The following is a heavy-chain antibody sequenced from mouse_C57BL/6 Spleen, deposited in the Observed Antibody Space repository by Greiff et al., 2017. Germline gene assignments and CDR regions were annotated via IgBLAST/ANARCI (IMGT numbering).Heavy chain of an antibody. CDR1: GYNFTSYW. Sequence: QVQLQQPGAELVRPGSSVKLSCKASGYNFTSYWMHWVKQRPIQGLEWIGNIDPSDSETHYNQQFKDKATLTVDKSSSTAYMQLSSLTSEDSAAFDCARDYYDYSYAMDYWGQGTSVTVSS. J-gene: IGHJ4*01. CDR2: IDPSDSET. V-gene: IGHV1-52*01. CDR3: ARDYYDYSYAMDY. D-gene: IGHD2-4*01.